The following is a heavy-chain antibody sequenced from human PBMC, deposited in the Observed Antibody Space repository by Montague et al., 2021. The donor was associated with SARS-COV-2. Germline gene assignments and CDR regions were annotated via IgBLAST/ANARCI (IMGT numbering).Heavy chain of an antibody. CDR1: GFTFSSHE. D-gene: IGHD3-3*01. CDR2: ISSSGSTI. Sequence: SLRLSCAASGFTFSSHEMNWVRQAPGKGLEWVSYISSSGSTIYYADSVKGRFTISRDNAKNSLYLQMNSLRAEDTAVYYCAREKRRITIFGVVVIEYFDLWGRGTPVTVSS. V-gene: IGHV3-48*03. J-gene: IGHJ2*01. CDR3: AREKRRITIFGVVVIEYFDL.